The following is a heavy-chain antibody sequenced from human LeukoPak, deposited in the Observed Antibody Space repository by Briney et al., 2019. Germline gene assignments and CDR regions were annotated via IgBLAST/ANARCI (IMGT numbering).Heavy chain of an antibody. Sequence: PSETLSLTCTVSGGSISSYYWSWIRQPPGKGLEWIGYIYYSGSTNYNSSLKSRVTTSVDTSKHQFSLKLSSVTAADTAVYYCAREGVGPTDDAFDIWGQGIVVTVSS. D-gene: IGHD1-26*01. CDR3: AREGVGPTDDAFDI. CDR2: IYYSGST. CDR1: GGSISSYY. V-gene: IGHV4-59*13. J-gene: IGHJ3*02.